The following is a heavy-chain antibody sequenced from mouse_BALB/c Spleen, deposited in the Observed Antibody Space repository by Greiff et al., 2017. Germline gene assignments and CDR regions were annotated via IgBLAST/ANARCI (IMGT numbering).Heavy chain of an antibody. Sequence: VQLQQSGAELVRSGASVKLSCTASGFNIKDYYMHWVKQRPEQGLEWIGWIDPENGDTEYAPKFQGKATMTVDKSSSTAYMQLKSLTSEDSAVYYCARSGDYERYFDYWGQGTTLTVSS. CDR2: IDPENGDT. D-gene: IGHD2-4*01. V-gene: IGHV14-4*02. J-gene: IGHJ2*01. CDR3: ARSGDYERYFDY. CDR1: GFNIKDYY.